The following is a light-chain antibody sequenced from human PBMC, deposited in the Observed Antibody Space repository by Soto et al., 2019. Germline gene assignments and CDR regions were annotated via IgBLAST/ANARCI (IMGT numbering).Light chain of an antibody. CDR2: KAS. Sequence: DVQLTQSPSPLSASVGARVSITCRASRGVSRWLAWSPQKPGKAPKLLIYKASTLESGVPSRFSGSGSGTEITLAISSLQPDVSATYYCQQYNDNWTFGQGTKVEIK. V-gene: IGKV1-5*03. CDR3: QQYNDNWT. J-gene: IGKJ1*01. CDR1: RGVSRW.